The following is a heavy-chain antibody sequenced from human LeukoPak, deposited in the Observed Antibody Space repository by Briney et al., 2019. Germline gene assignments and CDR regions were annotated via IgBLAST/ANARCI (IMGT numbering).Heavy chain of an antibody. CDR3: ARLEWQPSLDY. CDR2: IYHSGST. CDR1: GYSISSGYY. D-gene: IGHD3-3*01. J-gene: IGHJ4*02. V-gene: IGHV4-38-2*01. Sequence: SETLSLTCAVSGYSISSGYYWGWIQQPPGKGLEWIGSIYHSGSTYYNPSLKSRVTISVDTSKNQFSLKLSSVTAADTAVYYCARLEWQPSLDYWGQGTLVIVSS.